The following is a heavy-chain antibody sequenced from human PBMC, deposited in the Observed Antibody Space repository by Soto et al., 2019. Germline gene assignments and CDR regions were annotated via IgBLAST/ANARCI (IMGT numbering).Heavy chain of an antibody. CDR1: GFTFSNYI. D-gene: IGHD6-13*01. CDR2: ISYDGSNK. CDR3: ARDQGVPAGGTNYYNGMDV. J-gene: IGHJ6*02. Sequence: QVQLVESGGGVVQPGRSLRLSCAASGFTFSNYIMHWVRQTPGKGLEWVAVISYDGSNKYYADSVKGRFTISRDNSKNTLFLQMNGLRAEDTALYYCARDQGVPAGGTNYYNGMDVWGQGTTVTVSS. V-gene: IGHV3-30-3*01.